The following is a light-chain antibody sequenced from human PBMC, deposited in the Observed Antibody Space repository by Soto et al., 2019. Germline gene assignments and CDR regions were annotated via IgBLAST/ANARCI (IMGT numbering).Light chain of an antibody. CDR3: MQGTHWPWT. CDR2: KVS. Sequence: DVVMTQSPLSLPVTLGQPASISCRSSQSLVHSDGDTYLNWFQQRPGQSPRRLIYKVSKRDSGVPDRFSGSGSGTDFILKISRVEAEDVGLYYCMQGTHWPWTCGQGTKVEIK. CDR1: QSLVHSDGDTY. J-gene: IGKJ1*01. V-gene: IGKV2-30*02.